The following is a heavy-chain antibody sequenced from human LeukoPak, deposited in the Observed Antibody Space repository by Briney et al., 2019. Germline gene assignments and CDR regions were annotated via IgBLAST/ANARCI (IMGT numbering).Heavy chain of an antibody. CDR1: GYTFTIYG. CDR2: ISAYNGNT. J-gene: IGHJ3*02. D-gene: IGHD4-17*01. V-gene: IGHV1-18*01. Sequence: ASVRVSSKASGYTFTIYGISWVRQAPGQGREWMGWISAYNGNTNYTQKLQGRVTMTTDTSTSTAYMELRSLRSDDTAVYYCARMESGHYYDAFDIWGQGTMVTVSS. CDR3: ARMESGHYYDAFDI.